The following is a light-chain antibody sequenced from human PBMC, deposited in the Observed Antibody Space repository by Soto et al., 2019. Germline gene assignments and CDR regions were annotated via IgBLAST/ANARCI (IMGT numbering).Light chain of an antibody. CDR1: SSDVGDFNY. CDR3: SSYSSSTTHVV. V-gene: IGLV2-14*03. CDR2: DVT. J-gene: IGLJ2*01. Sequence: QSALTQPASVSGSPGRSVTISCTGTSSDVGDFNYVSWYQHLPGRAPKLIIYDVTKRPSGISYRFSASKSGRTASLTISGLQAEDEADYYCSSYSSSTTHVVFRGGTKLTVL.